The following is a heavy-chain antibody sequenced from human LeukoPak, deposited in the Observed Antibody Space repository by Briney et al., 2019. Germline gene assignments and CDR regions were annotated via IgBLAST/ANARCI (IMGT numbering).Heavy chain of an antibody. CDR1: GFTFSSYS. CDR3: AREIVTIFGGYNAFDI. V-gene: IGHV3-21*01. D-gene: IGHD3-3*01. Sequence: GGSLRLSCAASGFTFSSYSMNWVRQAPGKGLEWVSSISSSSSYIYYADSVKGRFTISRDNAKNTLYPQMNSLRAEDTAVYYCAREIVTIFGGYNAFDIWGQGTMVTVSS. CDR2: ISSSSSYI. J-gene: IGHJ3*02.